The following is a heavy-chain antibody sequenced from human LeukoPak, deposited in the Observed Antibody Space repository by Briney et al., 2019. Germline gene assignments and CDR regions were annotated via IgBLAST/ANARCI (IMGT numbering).Heavy chain of an antibody. CDR2: IYSGGST. V-gene: IGHV3-53*01. CDR3: ARDYPTYYYGSGSYHYGMDV. D-gene: IGHD3-10*01. CDR1: GFTVSSNY. J-gene: IGHJ6*04. Sequence: GGSLRLSCAASGFTVSSNYMSWVRQAPGKGLEWVSVIYSGGSTYYADSVKGRFTISRDKSKNTLYLQMNSLRAEDTAVYYCARDYPTYYYGSGSYHYGMDVWGKGTTVTVSS.